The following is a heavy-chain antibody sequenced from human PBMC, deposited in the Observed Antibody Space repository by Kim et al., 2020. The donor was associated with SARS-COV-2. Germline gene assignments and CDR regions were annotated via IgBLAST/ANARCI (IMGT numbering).Heavy chain of an antibody. D-gene: IGHD6-19*01. CDR2: ISSSGSTI. V-gene: IGHV3-48*03. CDR1: GFTFNSYE. J-gene: IGHJ4*01. Sequence: GGSLRLSCAASGFTFNSYEMIWVRQAPGKGLEWVSYISSSGSTIYYADSVKGRITISRDNAKNSLSLEMNNLRAEDTAVYYCASTSSQTTCIRTHDYWG. CDR3: ASTSSQTTCIRTHDY.